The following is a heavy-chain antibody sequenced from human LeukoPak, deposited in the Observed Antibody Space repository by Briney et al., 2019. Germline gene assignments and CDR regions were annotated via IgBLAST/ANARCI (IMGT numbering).Heavy chain of an antibody. CDR3: ARGQRALGY. V-gene: IGHV4-34*01. Sequence: SGTLSLTCAVYGGSFSGYYWSWIRQPPGKGLEWIGEINHSGSTNYNPSLKSRVTMSVDTSKNQFSLKLSSVTAADTAVYYCARGQRALGYWGQGTLVTVSS. D-gene: IGHD3-16*01. J-gene: IGHJ4*02. CDR1: GGSFSGYY. CDR2: INHSGST.